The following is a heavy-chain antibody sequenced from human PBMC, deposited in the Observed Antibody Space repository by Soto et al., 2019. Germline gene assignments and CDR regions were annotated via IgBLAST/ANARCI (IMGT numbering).Heavy chain of an antibody. J-gene: IGHJ6*02. CDR3: ARRQISPPTRGAASARGGMDV. CDR2: IWNDGNGY. V-gene: IGHV3-33*01. Sequence: GGSLRLSWAAAGCNCNNYGMHWVRQAPGKGLEWVAVIWNDGNGYYYANSVKGRFTISRDNSKNTLYLQMSSLRAEDTAVYYCARRQISPPTRGAASARGGMDVWGQGTTVTVSS. CDR1: GCNCNNYG. D-gene: IGHD6-13*01.